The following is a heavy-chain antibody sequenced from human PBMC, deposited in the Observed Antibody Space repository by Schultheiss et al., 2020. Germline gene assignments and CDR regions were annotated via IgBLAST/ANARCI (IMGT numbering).Heavy chain of an antibody. CDR3: TTLSTYYYGSGSYNAFDI. Sequence: GGSLRLSCAVSEFTFINAWMSWVRHIPGKGLEWVGRIKSKTDGGTTDYAAPVKGRFTISRDDSKNTLYLQMNSLKTENTAVYYCTTLSTYYYGSGSYNAFDIWGQGTMVTVSS. CDR1: EFTFINAW. V-gene: IGHV3-15*01. D-gene: IGHD3-10*01. CDR2: IKSKTDGGTT. J-gene: IGHJ3*02.